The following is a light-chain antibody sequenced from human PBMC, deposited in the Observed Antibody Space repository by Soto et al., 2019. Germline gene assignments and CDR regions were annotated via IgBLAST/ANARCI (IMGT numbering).Light chain of an antibody. CDR1: SSDVAAYNY. CDR3: SSYTSSSSYV. V-gene: IGLV2-14*01. CDR2: DVS. J-gene: IGLJ1*01. Sequence: QSALTQPASVSGSPGQSITISCTGTSSDVAAYNYVSWYQQHPGKAPKLMIYDVSDRPSGVSDRFSGSKSGNTASLTISGLQGEDEADYYRSSYTSSSSYVFGTGTKLTVL.